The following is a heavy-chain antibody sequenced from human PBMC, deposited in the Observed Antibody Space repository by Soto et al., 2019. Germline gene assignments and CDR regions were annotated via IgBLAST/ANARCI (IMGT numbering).Heavy chain of an antibody. CDR1: GGSISYYY. J-gene: IGHJ4*02. CDR3: AREGACTGNTCYVGDFDY. D-gene: IGHD2-2*01. Sequence: QVQLQESGPRLLKPSETLSLTCTVSGGSISYYYWSWIRQSPGKGLEWIGYIYYSGSTDYNPSLKSRVTTSVEKSKRQFSLKLNSVTTADTAVYYCAREGACTGNTCYVGDFDYWGQGALVTVSS. CDR2: IYYSGST. V-gene: IGHV4-59*01.